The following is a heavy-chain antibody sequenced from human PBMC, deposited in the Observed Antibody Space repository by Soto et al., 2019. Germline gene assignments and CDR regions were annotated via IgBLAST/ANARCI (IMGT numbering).Heavy chain of an antibody. D-gene: IGHD3-22*01. CDR3: AFSAPTRYYYDSSGDFDY. V-gene: IGHV4-30-2*01. J-gene: IGHJ4*02. Sequence: SETLSLTCAVSGGSISSGGYSWSWIRQPPGKGLEWIGYIYHSGSTYYNPSLKSRVTISVDTSKNQFSLKLSSVTAADTAVYYCAFSAPTRYYYDSSGDFDYWGQGTLVTVSS. CDR2: IYHSGST. CDR1: GGSISSGGYS.